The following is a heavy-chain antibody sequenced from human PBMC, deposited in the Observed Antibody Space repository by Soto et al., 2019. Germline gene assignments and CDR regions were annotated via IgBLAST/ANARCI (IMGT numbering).Heavy chain of an antibody. V-gene: IGHV2-26*01. CDR3: ARSQTVAESEGDYSFGYGMDV. CDR1: GFSLSHRRMG. D-gene: IGHD4-17*01. J-gene: IGHJ6*02. CDR2: IFWNDEK. Sequence: QVTLKESGPVLVKPTETLTLTCNVSGFSLSHRRMGVSWIRQPPGKALEWLAHIFWNDEKSYSTSLQSRLTNARGTSSTQVVLTMTDMDPVDTATYFCARSQTVAESEGDYSFGYGMDVWGQGTTVTVSS.